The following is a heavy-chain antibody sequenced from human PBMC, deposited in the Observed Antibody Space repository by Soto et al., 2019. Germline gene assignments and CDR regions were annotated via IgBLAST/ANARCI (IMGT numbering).Heavy chain of an antibody. Sequence: QAGGSLRLACAASGFTFSSYGMDGVRQAPGKGLEWVAVIWYDGSNKYYADSVKGRFTISRDNSKNTLYLQMNSLRAEDTAVYYCARAADSSSWSKYYYGMDVWGQGTTVTVSS. CDR1: GFTFSSYG. J-gene: IGHJ6*02. V-gene: IGHV3-33*01. CDR3: ARAADSSSWSKYYYGMDV. CDR2: IWYDGSNK. D-gene: IGHD6-13*01.